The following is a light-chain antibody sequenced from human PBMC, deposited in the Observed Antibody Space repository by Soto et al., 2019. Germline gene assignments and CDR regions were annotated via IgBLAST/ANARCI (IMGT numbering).Light chain of an antibody. V-gene: IGLV3-21*02. Sequence: SYQLTQPPSVSVAPGQTARITCGGNNIGSESVHWYQQRPGQAPVLVVYDDSDRPSGIPERFSGSNSANTATLTISRVEAGDEADYYCQVWYSSTDLYVFGSGTKVTVI. CDR2: DDS. CDR1: NIGSES. CDR3: QVWYSSTDLYV. J-gene: IGLJ1*01.